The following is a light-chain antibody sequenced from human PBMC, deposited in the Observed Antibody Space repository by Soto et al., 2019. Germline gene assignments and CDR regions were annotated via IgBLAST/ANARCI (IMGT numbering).Light chain of an antibody. CDR1: MRDVGAYNL. V-gene: IGLV2-14*01. CDR3: SSFTTTYFYV. CDR2: EVR. J-gene: IGLJ1*01. Sequence: QSVLTQPASVSGSPGQSITISCAGTMRDVGAYNLVSWYQQHPGRAPQLIIYEVRNRPSGVSSRFSASKSAYTASLTISALQAEDEADYYCSSFTTTYFYVFGPGTKLTVL.